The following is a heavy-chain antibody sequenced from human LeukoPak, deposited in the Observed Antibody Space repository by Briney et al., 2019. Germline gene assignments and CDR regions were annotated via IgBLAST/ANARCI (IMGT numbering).Heavy chain of an antibody. CDR2: ISPSGGST. CDR1: GYTFTSYF. Sequence: ASVKVSCKASGYTFTSYFMHWVRQAPGQGLEWMGIISPSGGSTSYAQKFQGRVTMTRDMSTSTVYMEVSSLRSEDTAVYYCARGGMATFRSPFDYWGQGTLVTVSS. D-gene: IGHD5-24*01. V-gene: IGHV1-46*01. CDR3: ARGGMATFRSPFDY. J-gene: IGHJ4*02.